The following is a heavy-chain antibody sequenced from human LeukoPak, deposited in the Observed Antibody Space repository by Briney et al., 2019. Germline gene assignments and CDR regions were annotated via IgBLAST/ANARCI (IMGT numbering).Heavy chain of an antibody. D-gene: IGHD3-10*01. CDR3: ATVAVVRGVTFFDY. J-gene: IGHJ4*02. CDR1: GGSFSGYY. CDR2: TFYSGST. Sequence: ASETLSLPCAVYGGSFSGYYWTWIRRPPGKGLEWIGNTFYSGSTNYNPSLMRRVSISVDTSKNQVSLHLNSVTAADTAVYYCATVAVVRGVTFFDYWGQGTLVTVSS. V-gene: IGHV4-34*11.